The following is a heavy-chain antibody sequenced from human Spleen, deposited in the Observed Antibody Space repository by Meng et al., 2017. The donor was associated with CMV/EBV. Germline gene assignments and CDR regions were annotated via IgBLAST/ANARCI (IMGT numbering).Heavy chain of an antibody. CDR2: ISGSGGST. CDR3: AREGIFGVVINYYYYGMDV. CDR1: GFTFSSYA. Sequence: GGSLRLSCAASGFTFSSYAMGWVRQAPGKGLEWVSAISGSGGSTYFADSLRGRFTISRDNAKNSLYLQMNSLRAEDTAVYYCAREGIFGVVINYYYYGMDVWGQGTTVTVSS. V-gene: IGHV3-23*01. J-gene: IGHJ6*02. D-gene: IGHD3-3*01.